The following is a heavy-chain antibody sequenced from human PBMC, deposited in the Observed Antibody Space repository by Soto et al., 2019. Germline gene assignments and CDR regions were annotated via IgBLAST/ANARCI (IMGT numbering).Heavy chain of an antibody. D-gene: IGHD3-10*01. V-gene: IGHV5-51*01. Sequence: PGESLKISCKGSGYSFTSYWIGWVRQMPGKGLEWMGIIYPGDSDTRYSPSFQGQVTISADKSISTAYLQWSSLKASDTAMYYCARPEKMVRGKDHYYYGMDVWGQGTTVTVSS. CDR1: GYSFTSYW. CDR3: ARPEKMVRGKDHYYYGMDV. CDR2: IYPGDSDT. J-gene: IGHJ6*02.